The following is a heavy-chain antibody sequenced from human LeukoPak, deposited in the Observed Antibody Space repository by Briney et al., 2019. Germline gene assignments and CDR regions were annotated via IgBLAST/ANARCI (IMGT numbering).Heavy chain of an antibody. CDR3: AREGASRGWLHLRVFDY. J-gene: IGHJ4*02. V-gene: IGHV1-18*01. Sequence: ASVKVSCKASGYTFTSYGISWVRQAPGQGLEWMGWISVYNGNTKFAQKYQGRVTMTTDTSTSTAYMELRSLRSDDTAVYYCAREGASRGWLHLRVFDYWGQGTLVTVSS. CDR1: GYTFTSYG. CDR2: ISVYNGNT. D-gene: IGHD5-24*01.